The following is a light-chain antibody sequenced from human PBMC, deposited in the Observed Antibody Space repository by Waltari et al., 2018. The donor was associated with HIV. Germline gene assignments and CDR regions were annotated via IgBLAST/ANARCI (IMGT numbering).Light chain of an antibody. Sequence: QSALTQPASVSGSPGQSITISCTGTNSDVGAYNYVSWYQQHPGQAPKLLIYEVPNRPPGISNRFSGSKAGNTASMTISGLQPEDEADYYCSSYTITTAIVFGGGTKLTVL. J-gene: IGLJ2*01. CDR1: NSDVGAYNY. CDR2: EVP. V-gene: IGLV2-14*01. CDR3: SSYTITTAIV.